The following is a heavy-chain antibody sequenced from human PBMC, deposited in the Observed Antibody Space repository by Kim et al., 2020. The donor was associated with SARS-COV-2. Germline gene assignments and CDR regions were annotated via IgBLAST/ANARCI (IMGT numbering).Heavy chain of an antibody. CDR3: ARWIRHVGTSIHPAGHASFDV. V-gene: IGHV6-1*01. D-gene: IGHD1-26*01. Sequence: SQTLSLTCVISGDSVSNGGVSWNWIRHYPSRGLEWLGLTSYRSMWETYFAVSVQDRISITPDTSENQFSLHLSSVTPNDTAVYYCARWIRHVGTSIHPAGHASFDVSSQGTSATLSS. CDR1: GDSVSNGGVS. J-gene: IGHJ6*02. CDR2: TSYRSMWET.